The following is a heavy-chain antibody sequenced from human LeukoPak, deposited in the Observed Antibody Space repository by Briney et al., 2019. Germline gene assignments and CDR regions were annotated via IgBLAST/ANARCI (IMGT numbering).Heavy chain of an antibody. CDR2: ISGSGGST. CDR1: GFTFSSYA. D-gene: IGHD5-24*01. V-gene: IGHV3-23*01. CDR3: ARWSMATNAYYFDY. J-gene: IGHJ4*02. Sequence: GGSLRLSCAASGFTFSSYAMSWVRQAPGKGLEWVSAISGSGGSTYYADSVKGRFTISRDNSKNTLYLQMDSLRAEDTAVYYCARWSMATNAYYFDYWGQGTLVTVSS.